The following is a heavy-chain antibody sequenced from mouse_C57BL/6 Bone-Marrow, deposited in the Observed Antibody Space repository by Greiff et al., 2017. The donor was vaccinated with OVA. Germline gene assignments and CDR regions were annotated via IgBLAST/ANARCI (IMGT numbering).Heavy chain of an antibody. CDR2: ISSGGSFT. CDR3: ARRYYGYEGWYFDV. Sequence: EVQLVESGGDLVKPGGSLKLSCAASGFTFSSYGMSWVRPTPDKRLEWVATISSGGSFTYYPDSVQGRFTISRDNAKNTLYLQMSSLKSEDTAMYYCARRYYGYEGWYFDVWGTGTTVTVSS. J-gene: IGHJ1*03. CDR1: GFTFSSYG. V-gene: IGHV5-6*01. D-gene: IGHD2-2*01.